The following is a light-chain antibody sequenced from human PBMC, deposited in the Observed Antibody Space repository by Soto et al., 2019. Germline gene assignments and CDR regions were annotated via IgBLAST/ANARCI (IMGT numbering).Light chain of an antibody. V-gene: IGKV3-15*01. Sequence: EKVMTQSPATLSVSPGERATLSCRASQSVYSNLAWYQQKPGQAPRLLIYGASTRATGLPARFSGSGSGTEFTLTISSLQSEDFAVYYCQQYQNWPLTFGGGTKVEIK. CDR1: QSVYSN. J-gene: IGKJ4*01. CDR3: QQYQNWPLT. CDR2: GAS.